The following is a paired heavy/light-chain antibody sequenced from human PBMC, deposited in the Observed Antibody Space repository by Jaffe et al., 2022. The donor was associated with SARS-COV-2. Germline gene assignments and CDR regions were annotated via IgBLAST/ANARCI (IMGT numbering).Heavy chain of an antibody. J-gene: IGHJ2*01. CDR3: ARSLGGGKKDWYFDL. Sequence: QVQLQESGPGLVKPSETLSLTCTVSGGSISSYYWSWIRQPAGKGLEWIGRIYTSGSTNYNPSLKSRVTMSVDTSKNQFSLKLSSVTAADTAVYYCARSLGGGKKDWYFDLWGRGTLVTVSS. CDR2: IYTSGST. CDR1: GGSISSYY. V-gene: IGHV4-4*07. D-gene: IGHD6-25*01.
Light chain of an antibody. CDR3: QQYNNWPQT. CDR2: GAS. Sequence: EIVMTQSPATLSVSPGERATLSCRASQSVSSNLAWYQQKPGQAPRLLIYGASTRATGIPARFSGSGSGTEFTLTISSLQSEDFAVYYCQQYNNWPQTFGQGTKLEIK. J-gene: IGKJ2*01. CDR1: QSVSSN. V-gene: IGKV3-15*01.